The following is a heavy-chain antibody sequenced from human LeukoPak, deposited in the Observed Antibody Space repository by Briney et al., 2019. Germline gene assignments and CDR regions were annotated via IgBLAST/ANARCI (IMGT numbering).Heavy chain of an antibody. CDR3: ARGGYCSGGSCYSDAFDN. V-gene: IGHV4-34*01. Sequence: PSETLSLTCAVYGGSFSGYYWSWIRQPPGKGLEWIGEINHSGSTNYNPSLKSRVTISVDTSKNQFSLKLSSVTAADTAVYYCARGGYCSGGSCYSDAFDNWGQGTMVTVSS. D-gene: IGHD2-15*01. J-gene: IGHJ3*02. CDR2: INHSGST. CDR1: GGSFSGYY.